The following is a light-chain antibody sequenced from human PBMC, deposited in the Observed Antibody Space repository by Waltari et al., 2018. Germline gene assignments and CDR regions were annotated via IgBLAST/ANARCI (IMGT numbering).Light chain of an antibody. V-gene: IGKV3-20*01. J-gene: IGKJ2*01. CDR1: QSVSSDS. CDR3: QQYGSSPYT. CDR2: GAS. Sequence: EIVLTQSPDTLSLSPGERATLPCRASQSVSSDSLAWYQQKHGQAPRLLIYGASSRATGIPDRFSGSGSGTDFTLTVSRLEPEDFAVYYCQQYGSSPYTFGQGTKVDIK.